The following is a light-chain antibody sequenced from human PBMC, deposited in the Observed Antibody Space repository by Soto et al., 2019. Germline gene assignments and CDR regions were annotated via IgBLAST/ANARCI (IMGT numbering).Light chain of an antibody. CDR3: MQGTHWPPYT. J-gene: IGKJ2*01. Sequence: DVVMTQSPLSLPVTLGQPASISCRSSQXXXXXXXXXYLNWFHQRPGQSPRRLIYQVSNRDSGVXDXXXXSGSXTXFTXXISXVEADDVGVYYCMQGTHWPPYTFGQGTKLEIK. V-gene: IGKV2-30*01. CDR1: QXXXXXXXXXY. CDR2: QVS.